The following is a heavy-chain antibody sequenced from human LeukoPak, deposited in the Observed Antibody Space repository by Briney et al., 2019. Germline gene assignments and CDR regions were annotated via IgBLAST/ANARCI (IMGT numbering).Heavy chain of an antibody. J-gene: IGHJ3*02. V-gene: IGHV1-18*01. Sequence: ASVKVSCKGSGFTFTNYGISWVRQAPGQGLEWMGWISAYNGNTNYAQKLQGRVTMTTDTSTSTAYMELRSLRSDDTAVYYCARARSYYGLVRSDAFDIWGQGTMVTVSS. CDR1: GFTFTNYG. CDR2: ISAYNGNT. D-gene: IGHD1-26*01. CDR3: ARARSYYGLVRSDAFDI.